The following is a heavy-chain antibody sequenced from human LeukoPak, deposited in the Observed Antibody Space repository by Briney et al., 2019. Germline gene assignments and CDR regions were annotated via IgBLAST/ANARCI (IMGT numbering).Heavy chain of an antibody. V-gene: IGHV4-59*01. D-gene: IGHD6-13*01. CDR1: GGSISTSYY. J-gene: IGHJ4*02. CDR3: AGTPLASTGTLVY. CDR2: IYQSGIP. Sequence: SETLSLTCTVPGGSISTSYYWSWIRQPPGKGLEGLGYIYQSGIPNYIPSLKSRDTLSVDSSNNQFSLKLCSVSEADTGLYFSAGTPLASTGTLVYWGLGTLVTVSS.